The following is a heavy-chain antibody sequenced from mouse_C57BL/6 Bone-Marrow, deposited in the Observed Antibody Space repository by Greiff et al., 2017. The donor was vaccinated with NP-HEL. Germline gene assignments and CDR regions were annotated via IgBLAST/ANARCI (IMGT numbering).Heavy chain of an antibody. CDR2: IYPRSGNT. CDR1: GYTFTSYG. V-gene: IGHV1-81*01. D-gene: IGHD2-4*01. Sequence: VKLMESGAELARPGASVKLSCKASGYTFTSYGISWVKQRTGQGLEWIGEIYPRSGNTYYNEKFKGKATLTADKSSSTAYMELRSLTSEDSAVYFCARSLYDYDLDYWGQGTTLTVSS. CDR3: ARSLYDYDLDY. J-gene: IGHJ2*01.